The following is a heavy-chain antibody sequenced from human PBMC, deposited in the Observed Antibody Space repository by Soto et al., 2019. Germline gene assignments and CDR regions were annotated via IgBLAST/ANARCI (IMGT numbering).Heavy chain of an antibody. CDR1: GGSINSYY. D-gene: IGHD2-15*01. CDR3: AHSDGEGYCSGGSCYSTIFDY. V-gene: IGHV4-59*01. CDR2: IYYSGST. J-gene: IGHJ4*02. Sequence: NPSETLSLTCTVPGGSINSYYCSWIRQPPGKGLEWIGYIYYSGSTNYNPSLKSRVTISVDTSKNQFSLKLSSVTAADTAVYYCAHSDGEGYCSGGSCYSTIFDYWGQGTLVTVSS.